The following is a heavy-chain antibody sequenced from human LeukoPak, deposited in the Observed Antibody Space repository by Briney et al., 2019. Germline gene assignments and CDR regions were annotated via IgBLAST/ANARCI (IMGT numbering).Heavy chain of an antibody. D-gene: IGHD3-10*01. CDR3: ARQWFGDY. CDR1: GFTFSSYG. CDR2: IWYDGSNE. V-gene: IGHV3-33*01. Sequence: PGRSLRLSCAASGFTFSSYGMHWVRQAPGKGLEWVAVIWYDGSNEYYADSVKGRFTISRDNSENTLYLQMNSLRAEDTAVYYCARQWFGDYWGQGTLVTVSS. J-gene: IGHJ4*02.